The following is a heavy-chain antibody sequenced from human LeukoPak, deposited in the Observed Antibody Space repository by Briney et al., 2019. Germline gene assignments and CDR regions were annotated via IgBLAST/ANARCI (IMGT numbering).Heavy chain of an antibody. Sequence: GGSLRLSCAASGFTFSSYWMSWVRQAPGMGLEWVANIETDGDQKNYVDSVKGRFTISRDNAKNSLYLQMISLGDEDTAVYYCARDIPSGFYTPDYWGQGTLVTVSS. CDR2: IETDGDQK. CDR1: GFTFSSYW. D-gene: IGHD5-12*01. V-gene: IGHV3-7*01. CDR3: ARDIPSGFYTPDY. J-gene: IGHJ4*02.